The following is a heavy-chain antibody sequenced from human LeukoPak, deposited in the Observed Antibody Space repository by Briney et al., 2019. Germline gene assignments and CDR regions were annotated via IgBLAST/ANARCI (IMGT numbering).Heavy chain of an antibody. Sequence: GGSLRLSCAASGFTFSSYSMNWVRQAPGKGLEWVSSISSSSSYIYYADSVKGRFTISRDNAKNSLYLQMNSLRAEDTAVYYCARDPPTHYLPFDYWGQGTLVTVSS. V-gene: IGHV3-21*01. J-gene: IGHJ4*02. CDR3: ARDPPTHYLPFDY. D-gene: IGHD3-10*01. CDR2: ISSSSSYI. CDR1: GFTFSSYS.